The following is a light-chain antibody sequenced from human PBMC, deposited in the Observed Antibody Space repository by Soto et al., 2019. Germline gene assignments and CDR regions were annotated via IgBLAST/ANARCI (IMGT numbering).Light chain of an antibody. V-gene: IGLV2-14*01. CDR2: DVS. CDR3: GSYKSSRTFGGV. J-gene: IGLJ1*01. Sequence: QSVLTQPASVSGSPGQSITISCTGTSSDVGGYNYVSWYQQHPGKAPKLMIYDVSNRPSGVSNRFSGSKSGNTASLTISGPQAEDEANNYCGSYKSSRTFGGVFGTGTKFTV. CDR1: SSDVGGYNY.